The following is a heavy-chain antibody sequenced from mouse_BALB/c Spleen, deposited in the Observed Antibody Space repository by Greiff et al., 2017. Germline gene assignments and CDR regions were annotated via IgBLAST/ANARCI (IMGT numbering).Heavy chain of an antibody. CDR1: GYTFTDYN. V-gene: IGHV1S29*02. J-gene: IGHJ3*01. Sequence: EVQLQQSGPELVKPGASVKISCKASGYTFTDYNMHWVKQSHGKSLEWIGYIYPYNGGTGYNQKFKSKATLTVDNSSSTAYMELRSLTSEDSAVYYCARRGANWEFAYWGQGTLVTVSA. CDR3: ARRGANWEFAY. D-gene: IGHD4-1*01. CDR2: IYPYNGGT.